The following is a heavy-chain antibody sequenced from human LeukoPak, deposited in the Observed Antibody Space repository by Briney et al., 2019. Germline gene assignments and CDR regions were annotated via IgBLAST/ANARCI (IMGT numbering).Heavy chain of an antibody. J-gene: IGHJ4*02. CDR3: ARHQTVRGSWFDY. CDR1: GFTFSSYA. D-gene: IGHD6-13*01. V-gene: IGHV3-23*01. CDR2: ISGSGGST. Sequence: PGGSLRLSCAASGFTFSSYAMSWVRQAPGKGLEWVSAISGSGGSTYYADSVKGRFTISGDNSKNTLYLQMNSLRAEDTAVYYCARHQTVRGSWFDYWGQGTLVTVSS.